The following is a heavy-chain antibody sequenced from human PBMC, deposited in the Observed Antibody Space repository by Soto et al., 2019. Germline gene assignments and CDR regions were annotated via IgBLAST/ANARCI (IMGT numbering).Heavy chain of an antibody. D-gene: IGHD1-26*01. CDR3: ARAVRGSYYDY. V-gene: IGHV4-39*01. CDR2: IYYSGNT. CDR1: SASLSSSTYY. Sequence: SETLSLTCSVSSASLSSSTYYWSWIRQPPGRGPEWIGSIYYSGNTYYKPSLKSRVSISIDTSRNQFSLKLSSVTAADTAVYYCARAVRGSYYDYWGQGTLVTVS. J-gene: IGHJ4*02.